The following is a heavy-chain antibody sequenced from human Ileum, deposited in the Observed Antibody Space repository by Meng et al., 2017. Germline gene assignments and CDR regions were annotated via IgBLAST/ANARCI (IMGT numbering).Heavy chain of an antibody. V-gene: IGHV4-4*02. D-gene: IGHD6-19*01. CDR3: ARHIAVSGTRGFDS. Sequence: VQPQDSGPRLVEPSEPLALLCAVSGASISSGHWWSWVRQPPGKGLEWIGEMYPSGTTNYNPSLKSRVTISMDTSKNQLSLKLSSVTAADTAVYYCARHIAVSGTRGFDSWGQGTLVTVSS. J-gene: IGHJ4*02. CDR2: MYPSGTT. CDR1: GASISSGHW.